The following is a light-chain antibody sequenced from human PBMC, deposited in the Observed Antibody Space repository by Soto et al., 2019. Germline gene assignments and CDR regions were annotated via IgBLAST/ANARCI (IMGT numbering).Light chain of an antibody. J-gene: IGKJ1*01. CDR3: QHYNSYSEA. Sequence: DIQMTQSPSTLSGSVGDRVTITCRASQTISSWLAWYQQKPGKAPKLLIYKASTLKSGVPSRFSGSGSGTEFTLTISIRQPDDFATYYCQHYNSYSEAFGQGTKVELK. V-gene: IGKV1-5*03. CDR1: QTISSW. CDR2: KAS.